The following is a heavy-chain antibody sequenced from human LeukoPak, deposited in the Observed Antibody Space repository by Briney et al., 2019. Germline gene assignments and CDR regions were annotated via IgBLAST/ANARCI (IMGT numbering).Heavy chain of an antibody. CDR1: GDSVSSNSAA. Sequence: SQTLSLTCAISGDSVSSNSAAWNWIRQSPSRGLEWLGRTYYRSKWHNDYAVSVKSRITINPDISKNQFSLQLNSVTPEDTAVYYCARDRDYYDSSGYPYPHQDAFDIWGQGTMVTVSS. V-gene: IGHV6-1*01. CDR3: ARDRDYYDSSGYPYPHQDAFDI. D-gene: IGHD3-22*01. CDR2: TYYRSKWHN. J-gene: IGHJ3*02.